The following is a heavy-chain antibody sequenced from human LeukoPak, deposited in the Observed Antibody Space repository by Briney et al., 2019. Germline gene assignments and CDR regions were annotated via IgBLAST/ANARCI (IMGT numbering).Heavy chain of an antibody. J-gene: IGHJ4*02. V-gene: IGHV1-2*02. CDR2: INPDSGVT. CDR3: ARAHHYFGSGHDY. CDR1: GYTFTGYY. Sequence: ASMKVSCKTSGYTFTGYYMHWLRQAPGQGLEWMGRINPDSGVTNYAQKFQGRVTLTRDTSISTAYIELSSLRSDDTAVYYCARAHHYFGSGHDYWGQGTLVTVSS. D-gene: IGHD3-10*01.